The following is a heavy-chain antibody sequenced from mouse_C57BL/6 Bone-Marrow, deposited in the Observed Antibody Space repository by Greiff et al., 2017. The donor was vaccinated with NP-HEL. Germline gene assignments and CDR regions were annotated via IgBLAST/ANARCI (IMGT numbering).Heavy chain of an antibody. V-gene: IGHV1-19*01. CDR2: INPYNGGT. CDR3: VTYGNYPYYYAMDY. CDR1: GYTFTDYY. D-gene: IGHD2-1*01. Sequence: EVQLQQSGPVLVKPGASVKMSCKASGYTFTDYYMNWVKQSHGKSLEWIGVINPYNGGTSYNQKFKGKATLTVDKSSSTAYMELNSLTSEDSAVYYCVTYGNYPYYYAMDYWGQGTSVTVSS. J-gene: IGHJ4*01.